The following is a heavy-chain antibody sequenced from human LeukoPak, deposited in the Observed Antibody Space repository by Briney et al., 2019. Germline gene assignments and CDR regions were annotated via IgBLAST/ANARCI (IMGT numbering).Heavy chain of an antibody. CDR2: ISGSGGST. CDR1: GFTFSSYG. Sequence: GGTLRLSCAASGFTFSSYGMSWVRQAPGKGLEWVSAISGSGGSTYYADSVKGRFTISRDNSKNTLYLQMNSLRAEDTAVYYCARKVAAPDYWGQGTLVTVSS. CDR3: ARKVAAPDY. J-gene: IGHJ4*02. V-gene: IGHV3-23*01. D-gene: IGHD6-19*01.